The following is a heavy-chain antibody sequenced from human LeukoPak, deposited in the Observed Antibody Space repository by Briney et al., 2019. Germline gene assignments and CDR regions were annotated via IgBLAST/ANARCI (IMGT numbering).Heavy chain of an antibody. D-gene: IGHD4-23*01. CDR2: IYYSGST. Sequence: NPSETLSLTCTVSGGSISSYYWSWIRQPPGKGLEWIGYIYYSGSTNYNPSLKSRVTISVDTPKNQFSLKLSSVTAADTAVYYCARTANDYGGNPFDYWGQGTLVTVSS. J-gene: IGHJ4*02. CDR3: ARTANDYGGNPFDY. CDR1: GGSISSYY. V-gene: IGHV4-59*01.